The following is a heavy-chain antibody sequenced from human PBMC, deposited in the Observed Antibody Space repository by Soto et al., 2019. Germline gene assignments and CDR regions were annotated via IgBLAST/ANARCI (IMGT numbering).Heavy chain of an antibody. CDR1: GYTFTSYD. V-gene: IGHV1-8*01. CDR2: MNPNSGNT. Sequence: GASVKVSCKASGYTFTSYDINWVRQATGQGLEWMGWMNPNSGNTGYAQKFQGRVTMTRNTSISTAYMELSSLRSEDTAVYYCASGSLYYDFWSGYYTAGGMDVWDPGTTLTVSS. CDR3: ASGSLYYDFWSGYYTAGGMDV. D-gene: IGHD3-3*01. J-gene: IGHJ6*02.